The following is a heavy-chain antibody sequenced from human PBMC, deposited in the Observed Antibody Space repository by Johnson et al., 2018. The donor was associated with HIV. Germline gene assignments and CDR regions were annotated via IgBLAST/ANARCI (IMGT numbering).Heavy chain of an antibody. CDR2: ILYRGSNK. J-gene: IGHJ3*02. CDR1: EFTFSNYA. CDR3: ATELLRTEHDAFDI. D-gene: IGHD3-10*01. V-gene: IGHV3-30*04. Sequence: QVQLVESGGGVVQPGRSLKLSCAASEFTFSNYAMHWVRQAPGKGLEWVAVILYRGSNKYYADSVKGRFTISRDNSKNTLYLQMNSLRAEDTAVYYCATELLRTEHDAFDIWGQGTMVTVSS.